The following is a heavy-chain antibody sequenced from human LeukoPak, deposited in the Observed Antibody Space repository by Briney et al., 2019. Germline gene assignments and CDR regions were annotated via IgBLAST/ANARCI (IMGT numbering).Heavy chain of an antibody. CDR1: GGSISSYY. Sequence: SETLSLTCTVSGGSISSYYWSWIRQPPGKGLEWIGYIYYSGSTNYNPSLKSRVTISVDTSKNQFSLKLSSVTAADTAVYYCARTGYWGSDVDYWGQGALVTVSS. CDR2: IYYSGST. D-gene: IGHD3-16*01. J-gene: IGHJ4*02. V-gene: IGHV4-59*01. CDR3: ARTGYWGSDVDY.